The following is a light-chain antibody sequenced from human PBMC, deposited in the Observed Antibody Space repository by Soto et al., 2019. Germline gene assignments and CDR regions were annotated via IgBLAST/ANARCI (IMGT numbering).Light chain of an antibody. Sequence: EVGVTQSPATLSLSPGERATLSCRTSQTIPSSYLAWYQQKPGQAPRLVIYGASNRATGVPDRFSGSGSETDFTLTISRLEPEDLAVYYCQQYGGAFITFGPGTKV. CDR3: QQYGGAFIT. J-gene: IGKJ3*01. CDR1: QTIPSSY. V-gene: IGKV3-20*01. CDR2: GAS.